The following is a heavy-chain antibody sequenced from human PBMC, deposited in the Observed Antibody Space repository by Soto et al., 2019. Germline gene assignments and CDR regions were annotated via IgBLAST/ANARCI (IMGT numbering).Heavy chain of an antibody. J-gene: IGHJ5*02. CDR2: INPDGGAQ. D-gene: IGHD1-26*01. Sequence: HPGGSLRLSCVASGFSFSNFWMNWVRQTPGRGLEWVANINPDGGAQTYVDSVKGRFTVSRDNAKNSLYLQMNSLRGEDTAVYFCAAWDSSNNPWGQGTLVTVSS. V-gene: IGHV3-7*01. CDR3: AAWDSSNNP. CDR1: GFSFSNFW.